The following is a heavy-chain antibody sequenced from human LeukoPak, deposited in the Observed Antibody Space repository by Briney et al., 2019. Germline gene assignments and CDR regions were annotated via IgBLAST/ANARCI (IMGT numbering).Heavy chain of an antibody. CDR1: GYTFTSYY. V-gene: IGHV1-46*01. J-gene: IGHJ4*02. CDR2: INPSGGST. CDR3: ARSSGWYDY. Sequence: ASVKVSCKTSGYTFTSYYIHWVRQAPGQGLEWMGIINPSGGSTSYAQKFQGRVTMTRDTSTSTVYMYLSSLRSEDTAVYYCARSSGWYDYWGQGTLVTVSS. D-gene: IGHD6-19*01.